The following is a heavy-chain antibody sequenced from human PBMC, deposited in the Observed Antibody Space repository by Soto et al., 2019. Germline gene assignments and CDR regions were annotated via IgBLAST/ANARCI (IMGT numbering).Heavy chain of an antibody. CDR1: GFTFSSYS. V-gene: IGHV3-23*01. Sequence: GGLRLSCAASGFTFSSYSMIWVLQAPGKGLEWVSAISGSGGSTYYADSVKCRFTISRDNSKNTLYLQMNSLRAEDTAVYYCAKDLIPLNYGFYFDYWGQGTMVTVSS. CDR2: ISGSGGST. D-gene: IGHD4-17*01. J-gene: IGHJ4*02. CDR3: AKDLIPLNYGFYFDY.